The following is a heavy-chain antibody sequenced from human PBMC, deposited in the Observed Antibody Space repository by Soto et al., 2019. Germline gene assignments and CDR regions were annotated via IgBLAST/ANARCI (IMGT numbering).Heavy chain of an antibody. Sequence: PGGSLRLSCAASGFTFSDNYMDWVRQAPGKGLEWVGRTRNKANSYTTEYAASVKGRFTISRDDSKNSLYLQMNSLKTEDTAVYYCARGGYCSSTSCHTDYYGMDVWGQGTTVTVSS. CDR1: GFTFSDNY. CDR2: TRNKANSYTT. CDR3: ARGGYCSSTSCHTDYYGMDV. J-gene: IGHJ6*02. D-gene: IGHD2-2*02. V-gene: IGHV3-72*01.